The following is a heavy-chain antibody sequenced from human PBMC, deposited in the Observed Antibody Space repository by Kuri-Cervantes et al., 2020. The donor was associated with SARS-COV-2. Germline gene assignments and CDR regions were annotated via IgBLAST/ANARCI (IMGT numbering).Heavy chain of an antibody. V-gene: IGHV1-8*02. Sequence: ASVKVSCKASGYTFTSYDINWVRQATGQGLEWMGWMNPNSGNTGYAQKLQGRVTMTTDTSTSTAYMELRSLRSDDTAVYYCARAYYDFWSGPAPSYYYYYYMDVWGKGTTVTVSS. J-gene: IGHJ6*03. CDR1: GYTFTSYD. CDR3: ARAYYDFWSGPAPSYYYYYYMDV. D-gene: IGHD3-3*01. CDR2: MNPNSGNT.